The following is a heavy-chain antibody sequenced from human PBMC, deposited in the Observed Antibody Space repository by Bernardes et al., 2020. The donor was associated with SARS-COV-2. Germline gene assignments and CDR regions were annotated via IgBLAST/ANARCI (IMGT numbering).Heavy chain of an antibody. CDR1: GFTFRDSW. Sequence: GESVRRSCVASGFTFRDSWLTWVRQAPGRGLEWVATMNQDGSDIAYGDSAKGRFSISRDDAKNSLYLQMNSLRAEDTALYYCARGGVSGAADVWGQGTMVTVSS. V-gene: IGHV3-7*01. CDR2: MNQDGSDI. J-gene: IGHJ3*01. D-gene: IGHD3-10*01. CDR3: ARGGVSGAADV.